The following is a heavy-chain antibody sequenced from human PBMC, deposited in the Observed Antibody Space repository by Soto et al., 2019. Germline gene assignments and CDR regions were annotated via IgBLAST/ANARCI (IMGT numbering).Heavy chain of an antibody. Sequence: SETLSLTCTVSGGAINSGAYRWSWIRHHPGKGLEWIGDISYSGSTHYRTSLKSRVSIAADTSKNQFTLRLTSVTAADTAMYYCARVKLSMGLGPDYWGQGTLVTVSS. V-gene: IGHV4-31*03. D-gene: IGHD7-27*01. CDR1: GGAINSGAYR. CDR3: ARVKLSMGLGPDY. CDR2: ISYSGST. J-gene: IGHJ4*02.